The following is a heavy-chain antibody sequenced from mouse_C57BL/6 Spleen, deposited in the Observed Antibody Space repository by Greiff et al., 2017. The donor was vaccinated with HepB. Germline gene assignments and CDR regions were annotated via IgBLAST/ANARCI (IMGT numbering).Heavy chain of an antibody. V-gene: IGHV5-4*01. J-gene: IGHJ2*01. CDR2: ISDGGSYT. Sequence: DVQLVESGGGLVKPGGSLKLSCAASGFTFSSYAMSWVRQTPEKRLEWVATISDGGSYTYYPDNVKGRFTISRDNAKNNLYLQMSHLKSEDTAMYYCARQLRLLYYFDYWGQGTTLTVSS. D-gene: IGHD3-2*02. CDR1: GFTFSSYA. CDR3: ARQLRLLYYFDY.